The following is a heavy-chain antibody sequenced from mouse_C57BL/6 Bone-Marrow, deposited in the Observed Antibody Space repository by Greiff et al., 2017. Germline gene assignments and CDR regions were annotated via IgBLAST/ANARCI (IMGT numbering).Heavy chain of an antibody. J-gene: IGHJ4*01. D-gene: IGHD1-1*01. CDR3: ARSTPYYGSSYEMDY. CDR1: GFSLSTSGMG. Sequence: QVTLKVCGPGILQSSQTLSLTCSFSGFSLSTSGMGVSWIRQPSGKGLEWLAHIYWDDDKRYNPSLKSRLTISKDTSRNQVFLKITSVDTADTATYYCARSTPYYGSSYEMDYWGQGTSVTVSS. V-gene: IGHV8-12*01. CDR2: IYWDDDK.